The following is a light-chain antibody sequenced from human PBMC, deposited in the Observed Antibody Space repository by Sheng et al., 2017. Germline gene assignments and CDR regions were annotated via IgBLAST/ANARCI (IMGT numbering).Light chain of an antibody. V-gene: IGLV3-1*01. CDR1: KLGGKS. CDR3: LAWDGSTYV. J-gene: IGLJ1*01. Sequence: SYELTQPPSVSVSPGQTASITCSADKLGGKSASWYQQKPGQSPVLVIYQDTRRPSGIPERFSGSHSGNTATLTISGTQALDEADYYCLAWDGSTYVFGTGTKVTVL. CDR2: QDT.